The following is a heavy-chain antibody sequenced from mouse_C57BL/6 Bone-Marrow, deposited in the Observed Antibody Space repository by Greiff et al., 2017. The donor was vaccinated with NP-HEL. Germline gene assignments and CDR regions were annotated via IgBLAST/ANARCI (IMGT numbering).Heavy chain of an antibody. CDR2: INSDGGST. V-gene: IGHV5-2*01. CDR1: EYEFPSHD. D-gene: IGHD1-1*02. CDR3: ARHEVAARAMDY. J-gene: IGHJ4*01. Sequence: EVQVVESGGGLVQPGESLKLSCESNEYEFPSHDMSWVRKTPEKRLELVAAINSDGGSTYYPDTMERRFTISRDNTKKTLYLQMSRLRAEDTALYYCARHEVAARAMDYWGQGTSVTVSS.